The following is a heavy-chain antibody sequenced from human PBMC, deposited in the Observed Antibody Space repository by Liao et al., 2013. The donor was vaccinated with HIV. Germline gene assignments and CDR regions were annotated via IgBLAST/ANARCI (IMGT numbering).Heavy chain of an antibody. D-gene: IGHD5-12*01. Sequence: QLQLQESGPRLVKPSETLSLTCTVSGGSISSSNYYWGWIRQPPGKGLEWIGSIYYSGSTSYNPSLKSRVTISLDTSKNQFSLKLTSVTAADTAVYYCAKEGGFSGYASGGFDIWGQGTMVTVSS. CDR3: AKEGGFSGYASGGFDI. CDR2: IYYSGST. J-gene: IGHJ3*02. V-gene: IGHV4-39*07. CDR1: GGSISSSNYY.